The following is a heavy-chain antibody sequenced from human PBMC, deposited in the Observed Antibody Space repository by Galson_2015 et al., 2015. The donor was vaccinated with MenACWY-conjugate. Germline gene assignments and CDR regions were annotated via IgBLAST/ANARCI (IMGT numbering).Heavy chain of an antibody. D-gene: IGHD1-26*01. CDR3: ARDMGSVGDV. V-gene: IGHV1-69*04. CDR2: IIPILGMT. Sequence: SVKVSCKASEVTLNVYTISWVRQAPGEGLEWVGRIIPILGMTYYGQRFQGRVTMTADKSTSTAYMELSSLRSEDTAVYYCARDMGSVGDVWGQGTTVIVS. J-gene: IGHJ6*02. CDR1: EVTLNVYT.